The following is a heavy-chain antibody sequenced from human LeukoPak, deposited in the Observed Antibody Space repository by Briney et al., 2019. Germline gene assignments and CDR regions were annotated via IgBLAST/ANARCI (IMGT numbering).Heavy chain of an antibody. Sequence: GGSLRLSCTASGFTFSTYWTNWVRQSPGKGLVWVALINGDGSTTTHADSVKGRFTISRDDAKNTAYLQMNSLRDEDTAVYFCARDYAGSPDYWGQGTLVTVSA. J-gene: IGHJ4*02. CDR3: ARDYAGSPDY. V-gene: IGHV3-74*03. CDR2: INGDGSTT. CDR1: GFTFSTYW. D-gene: IGHD3-10*01.